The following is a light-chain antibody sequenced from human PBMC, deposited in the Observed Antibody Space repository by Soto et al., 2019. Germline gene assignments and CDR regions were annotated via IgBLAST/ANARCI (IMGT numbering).Light chain of an antibody. CDR2: IND. Sequence: QSVLTQPPSASVTPGQRGTISCSGSSSNIGSYTVNWYQQLPGAAPKLLIYINDQRPAGVPDRFSGSKSGTSASLAISGLQSEDEADYYCAAWDDSLKGVVFVGGTKLTVL. V-gene: IGLV1-44*01. CDR1: SSNIGSYT. CDR3: AAWDDSLKGVV. J-gene: IGLJ2*01.